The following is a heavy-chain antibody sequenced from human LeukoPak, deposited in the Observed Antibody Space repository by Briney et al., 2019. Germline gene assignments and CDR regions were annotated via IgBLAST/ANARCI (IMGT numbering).Heavy chain of an antibody. V-gene: IGHV3-33*06. CDR2: TWYDGSNK. D-gene: IGHD4/OR15-4a*01. CDR3: AKAPRGGGSMVVTSFDY. CDR1: GFTFSSYG. J-gene: IGHJ4*02. Sequence: PGRSLRLSCAASGFTFSSYGMHWVRQAPGKGLEWVAVTWYDGSNKYYADSVKGRFTISRDNSKNTLYLQMNSLRAEDTAVYYCAKAPRGGGSMVVTSFDYWGQGTLVTVSS.